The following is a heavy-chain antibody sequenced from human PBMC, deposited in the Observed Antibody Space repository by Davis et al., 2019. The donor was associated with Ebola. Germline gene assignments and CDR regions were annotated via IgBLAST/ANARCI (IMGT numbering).Heavy chain of an antibody. CDR3: VKEGTTTIWVDSDN. Sequence: GESLKISCAASGFTFSSYGMHWVRQAPGKGLEWVAVISYDGSNTYYADSVKGRFTISRDNSKNTLYLQMNSLRAEDTAVYYCVKEGTTTIWVDSDNWGQGTLVTVAS. V-gene: IGHV3-30*18. CDR2: ISYDGSNT. D-gene: IGHD1-26*01. CDR1: GFTFSSYG. J-gene: IGHJ4*02.